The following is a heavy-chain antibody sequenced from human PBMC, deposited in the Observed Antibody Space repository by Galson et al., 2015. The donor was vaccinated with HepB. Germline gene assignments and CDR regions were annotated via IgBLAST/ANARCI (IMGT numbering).Heavy chain of an antibody. CDR2: ISYDGSNK. Sequence: SLRLSCAASGFTFSSYAMHWVRQAPGKGLEWVAVISYDGSNKYYADSVKGRFTISRDNSKNTLYLQMNSLRAEDTAVYYCARDRSCSGGSCYSDFDYWGQGTLVTVSS. CDR3: ARDRSCSGGSCYSDFDY. CDR1: GFTFSSYA. J-gene: IGHJ4*02. D-gene: IGHD2-15*01. V-gene: IGHV3-30-3*01.